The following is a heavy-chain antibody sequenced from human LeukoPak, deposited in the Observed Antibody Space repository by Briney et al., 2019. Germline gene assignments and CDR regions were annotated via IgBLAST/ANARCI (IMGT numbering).Heavy chain of an antibody. V-gene: IGHV1-2*02. J-gene: IGHJ4*02. CDR2: INPNSGGT. CDR3: ARDRILWFGELFYYFDY. CDR1: GYTFTGYY. D-gene: IGHD3-10*01. Sequence: GSSVKVSCKASGYTFTGYYMHWVRQAPGQGLEWMGWINPNSGGTNYAQKFQGRVTMTRDTSISTAYMELSRLRSDDTAVYYCARDRILWFGELFYYFDYWGQGTLVTVSS.